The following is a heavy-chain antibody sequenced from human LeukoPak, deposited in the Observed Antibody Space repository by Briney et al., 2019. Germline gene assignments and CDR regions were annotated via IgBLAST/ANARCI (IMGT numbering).Heavy chain of an antibody. V-gene: IGHV3-48*01. CDR3: ARDQDTAMEDY. D-gene: IGHD5-18*01. CDR1: GFTFSSYS. CDR2: ISSSSSTI. Sequence: PGGSLRLSCAASGFTFSSYSMNWVRQAPGKGPEWVSYISSSSSTIYYADSVKGRFTISRDNAKNSLYLQMNSLRAEDTAVYYCARDQDTAMEDYWGQGTLVTVSS. J-gene: IGHJ4*02.